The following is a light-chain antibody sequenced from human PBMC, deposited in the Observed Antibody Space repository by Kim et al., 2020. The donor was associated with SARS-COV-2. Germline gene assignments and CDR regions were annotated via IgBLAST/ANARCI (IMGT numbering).Light chain of an antibody. CDR3: QQYNNWPPFT. CDR1: QSVSSN. J-gene: IGKJ2*01. Sequence: VSPGERATLSCRASQSVSSNLAWYQQKPGQPPRLLIYAASTRATGVPARFSGSGSGTEFTLTISSLQSEDFAIYYCQQYNNWPPFTFGQGTKLEI. V-gene: IGKV3-15*01. CDR2: AAS.